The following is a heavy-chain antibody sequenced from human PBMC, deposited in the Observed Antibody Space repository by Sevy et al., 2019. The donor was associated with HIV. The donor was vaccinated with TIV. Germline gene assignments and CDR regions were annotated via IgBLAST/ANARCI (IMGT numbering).Heavy chain of an antibody. CDR1: GYKLTNYD. Sequence: ASVKVSCKASGYKLTNYDINWVRQAPGQGLQWLGRINTDTGGPTYVPGFAGRFVFSWDRSVNTAHLQISSLKPEDTAVYYWSRDRFLAWSHDYYGMDVWGQGTTVTVSS. CDR2: INTDTGGP. CDR3: SRDRFLAWSHDYYGMDV. V-gene: IGHV7-4-1*02. J-gene: IGHJ6*02. D-gene: IGHD3-3*01.